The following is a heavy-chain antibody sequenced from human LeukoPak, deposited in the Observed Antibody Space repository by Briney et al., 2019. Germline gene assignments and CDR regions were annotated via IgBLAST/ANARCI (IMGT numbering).Heavy chain of an antibody. D-gene: IGHD3-10*01. CDR1: GFTFSSYA. CDR2: ISGSGGST. J-gene: IGHJ3*02. Sequence: GGSLRLSCAASGFTFSSYAMSWVRQAPGKGLEWVSAISGSGGSTYYADSVKGRFTISRDNSKNTLYLQMNSLRAEDTAVYYCAKDREWFGELLGSDAFDIWGQGTMVTVSS. V-gene: IGHV3-23*01. CDR3: AKDREWFGELLGSDAFDI.